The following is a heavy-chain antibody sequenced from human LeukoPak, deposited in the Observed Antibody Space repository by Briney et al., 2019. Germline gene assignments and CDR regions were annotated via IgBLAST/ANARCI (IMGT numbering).Heavy chain of an antibody. Sequence: GASVKVSCKASGYTFTSYGISWVRQAPGQGLEWMGWISAYNGNTNYAQKFQGRVTITRDTSASTAYMELSSLRSEDTAVYYCARDQGILDCSSTSCYDGMDVWGQGTTVTVSS. CDR2: ISAYNGNT. D-gene: IGHD2-2*01. V-gene: IGHV1-18*01. CDR1: GYTFTSYG. J-gene: IGHJ6*02. CDR3: ARDQGILDCSSTSCYDGMDV.